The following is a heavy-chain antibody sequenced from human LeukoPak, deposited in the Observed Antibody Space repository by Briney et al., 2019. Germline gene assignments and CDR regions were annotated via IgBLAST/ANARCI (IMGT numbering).Heavy chain of an antibody. CDR1: GFTFSDYY. CDR2: ISSSSSYT. J-gene: IGHJ4*02. V-gene: IGHV3-11*06. CDR3: ASRGGYGPFDY. Sequence: GGSLRLSCAASGFTFSDYYMSWIRQAPGKGLEWVSYISSSSSYTNYADSVKGRFTISRDNAKNSLYLQMNGLRAEDTAVYYCASRGGYGPFDYWGQGTLVTVSS. D-gene: IGHD3-16*01.